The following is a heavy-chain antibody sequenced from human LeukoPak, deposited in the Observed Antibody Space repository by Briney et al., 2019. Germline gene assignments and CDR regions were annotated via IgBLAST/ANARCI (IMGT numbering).Heavy chain of an antibody. CDR1: GGSISSSSYY. Sequence: SETLSLTCTVSGGSISSSSYYWGWIRQPPGKGLEWIGSIYYSGSTYYNPSLKSRVTISVDTSKNQFSLKLSSVTAADTAVYYCARDRRSDYGGNNYDYWGQGTLVTVSS. CDR3: ARDRRSDYGGNNYDY. D-gene: IGHD4-23*01. CDR2: IYYSGST. V-gene: IGHV4-39*07. J-gene: IGHJ4*02.